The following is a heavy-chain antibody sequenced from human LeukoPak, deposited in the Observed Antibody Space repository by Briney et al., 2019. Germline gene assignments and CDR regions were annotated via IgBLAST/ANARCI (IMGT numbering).Heavy chain of an antibody. V-gene: IGHV3-30-3*01. CDR1: GFTFSSSA. D-gene: IGHD5-24*01. J-gene: IGHJ6*02. Sequence: GGSLRLSCAASGFTFSSSAMRWVREAPEKGLEWVAVISYDGSNKYYADSVKGRITISRDKSKNTLYLQMNSLSAEDTAVYYCARDESWLHPPTFWGQGTTVTVSS. CDR2: ISYDGSNK. CDR3: ARDESWLHPPTF.